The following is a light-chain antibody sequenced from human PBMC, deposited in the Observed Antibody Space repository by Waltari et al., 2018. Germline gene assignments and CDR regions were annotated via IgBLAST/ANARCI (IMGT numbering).Light chain of an antibody. CDR1: ESVKNN. J-gene: IGKJ4*01. V-gene: IGKV1-5*03. Sequence: DVQLTHSPSTLSASVGDRVTITCRASESVKNNLAWYQHQPGKAPKVLVHKASRLESGVPSRFSGRGYGTEFTLTISSLEPDDFATYYCHQYNTLPLTFGGGTKVEIK. CDR3: HQYNTLPLT. CDR2: KAS.